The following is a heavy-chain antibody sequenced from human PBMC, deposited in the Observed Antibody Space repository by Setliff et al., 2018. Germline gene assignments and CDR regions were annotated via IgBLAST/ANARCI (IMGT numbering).Heavy chain of an antibody. Sequence: GGSLRLSCAVSGLSFGDDAMAWVRQAPGKGLEWVSFVYSDGITAHYADSVKGRFTISRDNSKNMVYLHMNSLRAEDTAIYYCARDWAFPGSLDFWGQGTLVTVPS. CDR2: VYSDGITA. CDR1: GLSFGDDA. J-gene: IGHJ4*02. V-gene: IGHV3-23*03. D-gene: IGHD3-10*01. CDR3: ARDWAFPGSLDF.